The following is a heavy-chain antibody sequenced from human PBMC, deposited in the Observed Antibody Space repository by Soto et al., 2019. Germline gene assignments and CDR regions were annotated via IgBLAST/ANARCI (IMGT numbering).Heavy chain of an antibody. J-gene: IGHJ6*02. CDR3: ASSGEWELGWYGMDV. D-gene: IGHD1-26*01. CDR1: GYTFTSYA. CDR2: INAGNGNT. Sequence: ASVKVSCKASGYTFTSYAMHWVRQAPGQRLEWMGWINAGNGNTKYSQKFQGRVTITRDTSASTAYMELSSLRSEDTAVYYFASSGEWELGWYGMDVWGQGTTVTVSS. V-gene: IGHV1-3*01.